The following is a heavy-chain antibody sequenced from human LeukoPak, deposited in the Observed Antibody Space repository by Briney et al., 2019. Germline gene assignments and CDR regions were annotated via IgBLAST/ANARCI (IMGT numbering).Heavy chain of an antibody. J-gene: IGHJ4*02. CDR2: INHSGST. CDR1: GGSFSGYY. D-gene: IGHD3-16*01. V-gene: IGHV4-34*01. Sequence: SETLSLTCAVYGGSFSGYYWSWIRQPPGKGLEWIGEINHSGSTNYNPSLRSRVTISVDTSKNQFSLKLSSVTAADTAVYYCARETAGGGYDYWGQGTLVTVSS. CDR3: ARETAGGGYDY.